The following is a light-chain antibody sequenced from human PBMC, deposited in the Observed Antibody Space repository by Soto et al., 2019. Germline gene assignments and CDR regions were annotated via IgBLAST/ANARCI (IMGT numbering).Light chain of an antibody. Sequence: DIPMTQSPSSLSASVGDRITITCRASQSISSFLNWYQQKPGKAPKLLIYSASSLQSGVPSRFSGSGSGTDFTLTINSLQPEDFATYYCQQSYSSPPITFGQGTRLEIK. CDR1: QSISSF. CDR2: SAS. V-gene: IGKV1-39*01. J-gene: IGKJ5*01. CDR3: QQSYSSPPIT.